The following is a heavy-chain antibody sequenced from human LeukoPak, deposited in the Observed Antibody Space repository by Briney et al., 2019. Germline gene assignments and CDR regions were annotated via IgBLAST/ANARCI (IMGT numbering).Heavy chain of an antibody. CDR1: GYSISSGYY. V-gene: IGHV4-38-2*01. J-gene: IGHJ6*03. CDR2: IYHSGST. Sequence: SSETLSLTCAVSGYSISSGYYWGWIRQPPGKGLEWIGSIYHSGSTYYNPSLKNRVTISVDTSKNQFSLKLSSVTAADTAVYYCARQYYDILTGYDLPLDYYYYMDVWGKGTTVTVSS. CDR3: ARQYYDILTGYDLPLDYYYYMDV. D-gene: IGHD3-9*01.